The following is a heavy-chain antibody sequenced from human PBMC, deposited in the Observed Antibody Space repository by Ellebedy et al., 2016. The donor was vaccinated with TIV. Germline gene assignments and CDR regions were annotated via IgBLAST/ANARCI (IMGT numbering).Heavy chain of an antibody. V-gene: IGHV3-7*01. Sequence: GESLKISXAASGFTFINAWMNWVRQAPGKGLEWVANIKQDGSEKYYVDSVKGRFTISRDNAKNSLYLQMNSLRAEDTAVYYCARDEKGYCSDDGCNGDYWGQGTLVTVSS. J-gene: IGHJ4*02. CDR3: ARDEKGYCSDDGCNGDY. CDR1: GFTFINAW. CDR2: IKQDGSEK. D-gene: IGHD2-15*01.